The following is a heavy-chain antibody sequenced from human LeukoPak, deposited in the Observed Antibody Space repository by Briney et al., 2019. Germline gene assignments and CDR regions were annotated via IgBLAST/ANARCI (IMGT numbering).Heavy chain of an antibody. CDR1: GGSISSYY. CDR3: ARVWELSDAFDI. Sequence: SETLSLTCTVSGGSISSYYWSWIRQPPGKGLEWIGYIYYSGSTNYNPSLKSRVTISVDTSKNQFSLKLSSVTAADAAVYYCARVWELSDAFDIWGQGTMVTVSS. D-gene: IGHD1-26*01. CDR2: IYYSGST. J-gene: IGHJ3*02. V-gene: IGHV4-59*12.